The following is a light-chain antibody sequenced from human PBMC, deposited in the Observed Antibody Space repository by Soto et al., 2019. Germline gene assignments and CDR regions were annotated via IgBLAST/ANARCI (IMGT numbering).Light chain of an antibody. CDR1: QSLGGN. Sequence: EIVMTQSPATLAVSPGDTATLSCRASQSLGGNLAWYQQKPGQGPRLLIFRASSRATGVPARFSASGSGTELTLTISGLQSEDFAIYYCQQYSNWPPWTFGPGTKVEI. CDR2: RAS. V-gene: IGKV3-15*01. J-gene: IGKJ1*01. CDR3: QQYSNWPPWT.